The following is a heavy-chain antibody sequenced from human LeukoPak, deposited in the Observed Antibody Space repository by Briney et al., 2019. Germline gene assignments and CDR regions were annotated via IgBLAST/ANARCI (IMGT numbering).Heavy chain of an antibody. J-gene: IGHJ6*04. CDR1: GGSITTNTW. Sequence: SETLSLTCTVSGGSITTNTWWAWVRQPPGKGLEWIGEIYHGGSINYRPSLKSRVTISVDKSKNQVSLNLTSATAADTAVYFCAREIYGSGTYYYYNYGMDVWGKGTTVTVSA. CDR3: AREIYGSGTYYYYNYGMDV. V-gene: IGHV4-4*02. D-gene: IGHD3-10*01. CDR2: IYHGGSI.